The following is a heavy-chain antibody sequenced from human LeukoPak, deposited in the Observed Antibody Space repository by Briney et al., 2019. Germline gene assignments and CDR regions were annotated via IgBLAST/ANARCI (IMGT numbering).Heavy chain of an antibody. Sequence: SETLSLTCTVSGGSISSYYWSWIRQPPGKGLEWIGYIYYSGSTNYNPSLKSRVTISVDTSKNQFSLKLSSVTAADTAVYYCAREVIVVVPAAIRWFDPWGQGTLVTVSS. CDR2: IYYSGST. D-gene: IGHD2-2*02. CDR3: AREVIVVVPAAIRWFDP. J-gene: IGHJ5*02. V-gene: IGHV4-59*01. CDR1: GGSISSYY.